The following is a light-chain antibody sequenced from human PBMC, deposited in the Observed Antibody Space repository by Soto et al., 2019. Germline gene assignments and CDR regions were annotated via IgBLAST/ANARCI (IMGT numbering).Light chain of an antibody. Sequence: DLQVTQSPSSLSASVGDRVTITCRASQSISSYLNWYQQEPGKAPKLLIYSASTLQTGVPSRFRGSVSGTDFNLTISSLQPEDFATYYCQESYSTPRYTFGQGTKLEIK. CDR2: SAS. CDR1: QSISSY. CDR3: QESYSTPRYT. V-gene: IGKV1-39*01. J-gene: IGKJ2*01.